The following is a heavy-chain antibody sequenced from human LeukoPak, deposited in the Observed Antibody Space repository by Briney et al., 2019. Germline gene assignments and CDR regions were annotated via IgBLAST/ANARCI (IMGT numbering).Heavy chain of an antibody. Sequence: TGGSLRLSCAASGFTFSSYAMSWVRQAPGKGLEWVSGLSGNGIDTYYADSERGRFTISRDNSKNTLYLQMNSLRAEDTTVYYCAKGPGADDFWRGYFLSRGQGTLVTVSS. CDR2: LSGNGIDT. CDR1: GFTFSSYA. V-gene: IGHV3-23*01. D-gene: IGHD3-3*01. J-gene: IGHJ4*02. CDR3: AKGPGADDFWRGYFLS.